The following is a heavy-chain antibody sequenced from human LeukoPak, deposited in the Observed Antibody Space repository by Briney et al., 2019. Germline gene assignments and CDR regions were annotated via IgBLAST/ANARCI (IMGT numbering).Heavy chain of an antibody. D-gene: IGHD3-16*01. CDR1: GYTFTNYY. Sequence: ASVKVSCKASGYTFTNYYIHWLRQAPGQGLEWVGYVHPKNGDSKKAQIFEGRVTMTWDATIATAYVELIGLRSDDTALYYCARDYPHQRFDYWGQGTLVTVSS. CDR2: VHPKNGDS. V-gene: IGHV1-2*02. CDR3: ARDYPHQRFDY. J-gene: IGHJ4*02.